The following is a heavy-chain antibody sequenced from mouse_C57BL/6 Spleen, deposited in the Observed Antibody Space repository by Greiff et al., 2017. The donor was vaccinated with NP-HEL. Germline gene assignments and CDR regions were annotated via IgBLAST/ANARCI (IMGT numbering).Heavy chain of an antibody. CDR3: ARERYYYGSSYWYFDV. V-gene: IGHV1-22*01. CDR1: GYTFTDYN. Sequence: EVQLQQSGPELVKPGASVKMSCKASGYTFTDYNMHWVKQSHGKSLEWIGYINPNNGGTSYNQKFKGKATLTVNKSSSTAYMELRSLTSEDSAVYYWARERYYYGSSYWYFDVWGTGTTVTVSS. J-gene: IGHJ1*03. D-gene: IGHD1-1*01. CDR2: INPNNGGT.